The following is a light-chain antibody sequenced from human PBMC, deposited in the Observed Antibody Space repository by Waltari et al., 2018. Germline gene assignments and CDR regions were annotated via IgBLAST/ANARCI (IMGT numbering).Light chain of an antibody. J-gene: IGLJ3*02. Sequence: QSVLTQPPSVSGAPGQRVTISCTGSGSNIGAGYDVPWYQQLPRAAPKLLIYGGSGRPVGVPDRFFGSTSGTSASLAIIGLQAEDEADYYCQSYDTSLSVVFGGGTKLTVL. CDR3: QSYDTSLSVV. CDR2: GGS. CDR1: GSNIGAGYD. V-gene: IGLV1-40*01.